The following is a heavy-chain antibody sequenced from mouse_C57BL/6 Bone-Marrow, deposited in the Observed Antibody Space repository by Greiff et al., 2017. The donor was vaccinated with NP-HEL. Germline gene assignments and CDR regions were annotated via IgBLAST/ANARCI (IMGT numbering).Heavy chain of an antibody. J-gene: IGHJ4*01. CDR1: GFTFSDYG. D-gene: IGHD1-1*01. Sequence: DVMLVESGGGLVKPGGSLKLSCAASGFTFSDYGMHWVRQAPEKGLEWVAYISSGSSTIYYADTVKGRFTISRDNAKNTLFLQMTSLRSEDTAMYYCARREYYYALYYAMDYWGQGTSVTVSS. CDR2: ISSGSSTI. CDR3: ARREYYYALYYAMDY. V-gene: IGHV5-17*01.